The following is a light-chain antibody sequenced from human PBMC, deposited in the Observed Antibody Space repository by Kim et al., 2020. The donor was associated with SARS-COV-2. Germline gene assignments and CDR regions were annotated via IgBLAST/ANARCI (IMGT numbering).Light chain of an antibody. CDR3: QVSHITSEHPVV. CDR2: YDS. J-gene: IGLJ2*01. V-gene: IGLV3-21*04. CDR1: NLGSKT. Sequence: SYELTQPPSVSVAPGKTATITCAGNNLGSKTVHWYQQKPGQAPLLVMYYDSDRPSVIPERFSGSNSGSTATLTITRVEAGDEADYYCQVSHITSEHPVVFGGGTKLTVL.